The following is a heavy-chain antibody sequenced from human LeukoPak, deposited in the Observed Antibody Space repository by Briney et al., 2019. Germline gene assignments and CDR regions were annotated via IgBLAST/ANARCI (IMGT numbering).Heavy chain of an antibody. J-gene: IGHJ4*02. CDR2: ISGSGGST. CDR1: GFTFSSYA. V-gene: IGHV3-23*01. D-gene: IGHD2-2*01. CDR3: AKGYCSSTSCYPYHFDY. Sequence: GGSLRLSCAASGFTFSSYAMSWVRQAPGKGLEWVSAISGSGGSTYYADSVKGRFTISRDNSKNTLYLQMNSLRAEDTAVYYCAKGYCSSTSCYPYHFDYWGQGTLVTVSS.